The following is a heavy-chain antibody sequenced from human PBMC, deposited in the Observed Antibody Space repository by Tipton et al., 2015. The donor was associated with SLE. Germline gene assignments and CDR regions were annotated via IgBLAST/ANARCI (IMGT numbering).Heavy chain of an antibody. V-gene: IGHV1-18*01. CDR1: GYTFNTYG. D-gene: IGHD2-21*01. CDR3: ARIWVGLYSDALDI. CDR2: VRISNGNR. J-gene: IGHJ3*02. Sequence: QSGPEVKKPGASVKVSCKASGYTFNTYGIIWVRQAPGQGLEWMGWVRISNGNRHYSQKLQGRVTMTTDPSTSTAYMELRGLRSDDTAVYYCARIWVGLYSDALDIWGQGTMVTVSS.